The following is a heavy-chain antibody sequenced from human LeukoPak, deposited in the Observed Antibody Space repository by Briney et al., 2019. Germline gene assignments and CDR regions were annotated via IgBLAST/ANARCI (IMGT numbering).Heavy chain of an antibody. J-gene: IGHJ4*02. V-gene: IGHV3-23*01. CDR1: GFTFSSYA. D-gene: IGHD3-3*01. Sequence: GGSLRLSCAASGFTFSSYAMSWVRQAPGKGLEWVSAISGSGGSTYYADSVKGRFTISRDNSKNTLYLQMNSLRAEDTAVYYCAKDGGLRFLEWLCKHFDYWGQGTLVTVSS. CDR2: ISGSGGST. CDR3: AKDGGLRFLEWLCKHFDY.